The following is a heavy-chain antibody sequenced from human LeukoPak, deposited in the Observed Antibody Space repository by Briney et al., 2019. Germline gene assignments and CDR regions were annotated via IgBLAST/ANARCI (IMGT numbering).Heavy chain of an antibody. CDR2: IDPGDSFT. V-gene: IGHV5-10-1*01. CDR1: GYSFTRHW. CDR3: ARDGGGVSSWVSH. Sequence: GESLKISCKGSGYSFTRHWISWVRQMPGKGLEWMGRIDPGDSFTKYRPSLEGRVTISADKSLSTVYLQWSSLKASDTAIYYCARDGGGVSSWVSHWGQGTLVTVSS. J-gene: IGHJ4*02. D-gene: IGHD2-8*02.